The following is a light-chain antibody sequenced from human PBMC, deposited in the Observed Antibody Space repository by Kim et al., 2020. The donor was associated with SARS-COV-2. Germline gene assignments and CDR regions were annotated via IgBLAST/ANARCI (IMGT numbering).Light chain of an antibody. CDR1: SSNIGSNF. CDR3: AAWDDSLSGSV. Sequence: QSVLTQPPSASGTPGQRVTISCSGSSSNIGSNFVYWYQQLPGTAPKLLIYRNIQRPSGVPDRFSGSKSGTSASLAISGLRSEDEADYYCAAWDDSLSGSVFGGGTKLTVL. V-gene: IGLV1-47*01. J-gene: IGLJ2*01. CDR2: RNI.